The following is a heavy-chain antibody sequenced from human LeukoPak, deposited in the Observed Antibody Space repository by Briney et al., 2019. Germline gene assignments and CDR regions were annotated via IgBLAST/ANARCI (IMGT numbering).Heavy chain of an antibody. Sequence: GGSLRLSCAASGFTFSSYAMSWVRQAPGKGLEWVSAISASGDSTYYADSVKGRFTISRDSSKNTLYLQMNSLRAEDTAVYYCAKVRAGGTGYYFDYWGQGTLVTVSS. J-gene: IGHJ4*02. D-gene: IGHD3-10*01. CDR1: GFTFSSYA. CDR2: ISASGDST. CDR3: AKVRAGGTGYYFDY. V-gene: IGHV3-23*01.